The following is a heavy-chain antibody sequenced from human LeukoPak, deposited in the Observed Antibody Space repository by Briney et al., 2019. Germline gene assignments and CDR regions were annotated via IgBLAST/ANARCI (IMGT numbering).Heavy chain of an antibody. V-gene: IGHV1-69*13. CDR1: GGTFSSYA. CDR3: ASTVYYDFWSGYRQYYYYGMDA. CDR2: IIPIFGTA. Sequence: VASVKVSCKASGGTFSSYAISWVRQAPGQGLEWMGGIIPIFGTANYAQKFQGRVTITADESTSTAYMELSSLRSEDTAVYYCASTVYYDFWSGYRQYYYYGMDAWGQGTTVTVSS. D-gene: IGHD3-3*01. J-gene: IGHJ6*02.